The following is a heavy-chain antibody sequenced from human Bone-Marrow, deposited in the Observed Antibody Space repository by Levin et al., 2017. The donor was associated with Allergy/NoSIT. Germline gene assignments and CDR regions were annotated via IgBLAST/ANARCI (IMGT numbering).Heavy chain of an antibody. Sequence: GGSLRLSCVGSGFPLSSYAMHWVRQAPGKGLEWVAVVSYDGSDKYYADFVKGRFTISKDKSRNTVYLEMNSLRTDDTTVYYCARGPMGAKVVRDFYFHGMDVWGQGTTVTVSS. CDR3: ARGPMGAKVVRDFYFHGMDV. CDR1: GFPLSSYA. J-gene: IGHJ6*02. D-gene: IGHD2/OR15-2a*01. V-gene: IGHV3-30-3*01. CDR2: VSYDGSDK.